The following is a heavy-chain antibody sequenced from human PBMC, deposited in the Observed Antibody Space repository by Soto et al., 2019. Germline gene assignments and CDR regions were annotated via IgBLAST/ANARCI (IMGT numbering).Heavy chain of an antibody. V-gene: IGHV3-23*01. J-gene: IGHJ6*02. CDR1: GFTFSSSA. Sequence: EVQLLESGGALVQPGGSLRLSCAASGFTFSSSAISWVRQAPGKGLEWVSAISGSAVSTYYADSVKGRFTISRDNSKNTLYLQMNRLRAKDTAVYYCAREMGGTYFIGVDVWGQGTTVTVSS. CDR3: AREMGGTYFIGVDV. CDR2: ISGSAVST. D-gene: IGHD3-16*01.